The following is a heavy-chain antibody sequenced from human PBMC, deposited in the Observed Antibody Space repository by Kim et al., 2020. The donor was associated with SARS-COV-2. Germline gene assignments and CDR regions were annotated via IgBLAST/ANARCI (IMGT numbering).Heavy chain of an antibody. Sequence: YIYYADSVKGRFTISRDNAKNSLYLQMNSLRAEDTAVYYCASIYYGSGYWGQGTLVTVSS. J-gene: IGHJ4*02. CDR3: ASIYYGSGY. V-gene: IGHV3-21*01. CDR2: YI. D-gene: IGHD3-10*01.